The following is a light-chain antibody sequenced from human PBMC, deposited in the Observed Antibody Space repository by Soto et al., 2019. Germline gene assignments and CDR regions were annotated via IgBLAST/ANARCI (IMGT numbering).Light chain of an antibody. J-gene: IGLJ1*01. CDR1: SSDVGRYNY. V-gene: IGLV2-14*01. CDR3: SSYTSSSTLYA. Sequence: QSALTQPASVSGSPGQSITISCTGTSSDVGRYNYVSWYQQHPGKAPKLMIHDVSNRPSGVSDRFSGYKSGNTASLTISGLQAEDEADYYCSSYTSSSTLYAFGTGTKLTVL. CDR2: DVS.